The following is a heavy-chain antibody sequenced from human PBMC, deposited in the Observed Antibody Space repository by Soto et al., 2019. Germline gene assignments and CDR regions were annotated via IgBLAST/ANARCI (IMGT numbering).Heavy chain of an antibody. V-gene: IGHV1-2*02. J-gene: IGHJ5*02. D-gene: IGHD3-16*01. CDR3: ARGMGDEANWFDP. CDR1: GYTFTGYY. CDR2: INPNSGGT. Sequence: ASVKVSCKASGYTFTGYYMHWVRQAPGQGLEWMGWINPNSGGTNYAQKFQGRVTMTRDTSISTAYMELSRLRSDDTAVYYCARGMGDEANWFDPWGQGTLVTVSS.